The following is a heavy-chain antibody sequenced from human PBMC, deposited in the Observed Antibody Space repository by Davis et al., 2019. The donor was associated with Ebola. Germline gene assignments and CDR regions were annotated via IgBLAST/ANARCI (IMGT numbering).Heavy chain of an antibody. Sequence: GESLKISCEASGFTFSTYSMNWVRQAPGKGLEWVSSISSSSYYIYYSDSLKGRFTISRDNAKNSVYLQMNSLRAEDTAVYHCARGGYYDSSGYSHDAFDIWGQGTMVTVSS. J-gene: IGHJ3*02. D-gene: IGHD3-22*01. CDR1: GFTFSTYS. CDR3: ARGGYYDSSGYSHDAFDI. CDR2: ISSSSYYI. V-gene: IGHV3-21*01.